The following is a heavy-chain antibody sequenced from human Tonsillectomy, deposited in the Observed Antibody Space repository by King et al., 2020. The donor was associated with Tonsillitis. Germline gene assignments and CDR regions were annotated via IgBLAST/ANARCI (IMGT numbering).Heavy chain of an antibody. CDR3: ARIIPMVRGVTGWWFDP. J-gene: IGHJ5*02. CDR1: GYSFTSYW. CDR2: IYPGDSDT. V-gene: IGHV5-51*01. D-gene: IGHD3-10*01. Sequence: VQLVESGAEVKKPGESLKISCKGSGYSFTSYWIGWVRQMPGKGLEWMGIIYPGDSDTRYSPSFQGQVTISADKSISTAYLQWSSLKASDTAMYYCARIIPMVRGVTGWWFDPWGQGTLVTVSS.